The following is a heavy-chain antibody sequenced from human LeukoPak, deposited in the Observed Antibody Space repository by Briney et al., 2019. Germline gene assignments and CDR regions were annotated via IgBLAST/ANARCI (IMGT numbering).Heavy chain of an antibody. CDR1: GFTFSGSA. V-gene: IGHV3-73*01. Sequence: PGGPLRLSCAASGFTFSGSAMHWVRQASGKGLEWVGRIRSKANSYATAYAASVKGRFTISRDDSKNTAYLQMNSLKTEDTAVYYCTREGPYYDSSGYYLWGQGTLVTVSS. D-gene: IGHD3-22*01. J-gene: IGHJ4*02. CDR3: TREGPYYDSSGYYL. CDR2: IRSKANSYAT.